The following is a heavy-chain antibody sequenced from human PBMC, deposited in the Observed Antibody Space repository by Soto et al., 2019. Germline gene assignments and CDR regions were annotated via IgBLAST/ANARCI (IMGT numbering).Heavy chain of an antibody. CDR3: ARGHSTDCSNGVCSFFYNHEMDV. D-gene: IGHD2-8*01. V-gene: IGHV1-2*04. CDR1: GYSFTDYH. Sequence: ASVKVSCKASGYSFTDYHIHWVRQAPGQGLEWLGRINPKSGGTSTAQKFQGWVTMTRDRSISTVYMGLTRLRSDDTAVYFCARGHSTDCSNGVCSFFYNHEMDVWGQGTTVTV. CDR2: INPKSGGT. J-gene: IGHJ6*02.